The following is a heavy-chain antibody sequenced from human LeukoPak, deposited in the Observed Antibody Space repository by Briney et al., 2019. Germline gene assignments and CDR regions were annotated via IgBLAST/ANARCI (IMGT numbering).Heavy chain of an antibody. J-gene: IGHJ4*02. CDR2: AFFQNT. D-gene: IGHD6-25*01. V-gene: IGHV4-39*01. CDR1: VDSITSSNHL. Sequence: PSETLSLTCSVSVDSITSSNHLWGWIRQTPGDGLEWIGSAFFQNTYYNPSLKSRVTMSVDRTRSLLSLELRSVTAADTALYYCARQKGSTGFFDFWGRGTLVTVSS. CDR3: ARQKGSTGFFDF.